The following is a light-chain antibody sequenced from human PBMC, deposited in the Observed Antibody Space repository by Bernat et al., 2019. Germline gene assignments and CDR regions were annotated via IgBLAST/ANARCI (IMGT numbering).Light chain of an antibody. CDR1: QPIETF. Sequence: DIQLTQSPSSLSASVGERVTITCRASQPIETFLAWYQQRPGKVPKLLVSSASELRAGVPSRFSARGSGTDFTLTINSLEPEDFATYFCQQSYTDVVTFGQGTRL. CDR3: QQSYTDVVT. J-gene: IGKJ5*01. V-gene: IGKV1-39*01. CDR2: SAS.